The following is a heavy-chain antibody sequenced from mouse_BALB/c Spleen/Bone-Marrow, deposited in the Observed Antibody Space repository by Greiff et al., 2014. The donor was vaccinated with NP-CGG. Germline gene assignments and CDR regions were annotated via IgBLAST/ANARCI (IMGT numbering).Heavy chain of an antibody. CDR2: IWADGST. CDR1: GFSLTSYG. D-gene: IGHD1-2*01. CDR3: ARITTDTGAMDY. V-gene: IGHV2-9*02. Sequence: QVQLQQSGPGLVAPSQSLSISCTVSGFSLTSYGVHWVRQPPGKGLEWLGVIWADGSTNYNSALMSRLSISKDNSKSQVFLKMNSLQTDDTAMYYCARITTDTGAMDYWGQGTSVTVSS. J-gene: IGHJ4*01.